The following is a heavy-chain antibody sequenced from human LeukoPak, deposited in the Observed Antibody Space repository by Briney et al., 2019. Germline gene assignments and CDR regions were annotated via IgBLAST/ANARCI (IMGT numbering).Heavy chain of an antibody. J-gene: IGHJ6*03. CDR1: GYTFTSYY. D-gene: IGHD3-10*01. V-gene: IGHV1-46*01. CDR2: INPSGGST. Sequence: GASVKVSCKASGYTFTSYYIHWVRQAPGQGLEWMGIINPSGGSTNYAQKFQGRVTMTRDTSTSTVYMELSSLRSEDTAVYYCARWPHITIIRGGQWYCYMDVWGKGTTVTISS. CDR3: ARWPHITIIRGGQWYCYMDV.